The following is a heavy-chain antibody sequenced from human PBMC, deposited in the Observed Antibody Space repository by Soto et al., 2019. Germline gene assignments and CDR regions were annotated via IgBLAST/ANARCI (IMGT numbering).Heavy chain of an antibody. CDR3: IKETQANLGTGGFDY. CDR2: ISWNGVNV. CDR1: GFTFDDYA. Sequence: GGSLRLSCAASGFTFDDYAMHWVRQAPGKGLEWVSGISWNGVNVDYAGSVKGRFTISRDNAKNSLYLQLNSLRPEDTALYYCIKETQANLGTGGFDYWGQGALVTVSS. D-gene: IGHD7-27*01. J-gene: IGHJ4*02. V-gene: IGHV3-9*01.